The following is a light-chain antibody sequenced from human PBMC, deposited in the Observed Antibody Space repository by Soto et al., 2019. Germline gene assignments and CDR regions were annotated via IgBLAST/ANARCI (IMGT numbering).Light chain of an antibody. V-gene: IGKV1-9*01. CDR3: QQLNSYPRT. CDR1: QGISSY. Sequence: IQLTQSPSSLSASVGDRVTITCRASQGISSYLAWYQQKPGKAPKLLIYAASTLQSGVPSRFSGSGSGTDFTLTISSLHPEDFATYYCQQLNSYPRTFGQGTKLEIK. CDR2: AAS. J-gene: IGKJ2*01.